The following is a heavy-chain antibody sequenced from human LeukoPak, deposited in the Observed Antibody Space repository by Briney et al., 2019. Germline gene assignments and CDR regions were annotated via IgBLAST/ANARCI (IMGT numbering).Heavy chain of an antibody. V-gene: IGHV4-34*01. Sequence: SETLSLTCAVYGGSFSGYYWSWIRQPPGKGLEWIGEINHSGSTNYNPSLKSRVTISVDTSKNQFSLKLSSVTAADTAVYYCARGKIEGRRYCSSTSCLQPHYFDYWGQGTLVTVSS. CDR2: INHSGST. D-gene: IGHD2-2*01. J-gene: IGHJ4*02. CDR3: ARGKIEGRRYCSSTSCLQPHYFDY. CDR1: GGSFSGYY.